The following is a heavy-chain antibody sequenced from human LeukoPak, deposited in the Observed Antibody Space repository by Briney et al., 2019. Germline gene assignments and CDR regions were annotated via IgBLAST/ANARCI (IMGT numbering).Heavy chain of an antibody. CDR1: GFTFRSFA. Sequence: GGSLRLSCEASGFTFRSFAMSWVRQAPGEGLEWLSGISASGHYIYQADSVKGRFTISRDNSKNTLCIEINSLRVEDTAVYYCARDGSWGDYQFYFYMDVWGKGTRVTVSS. CDR2: ISASGHYI. CDR3: ARDGSWGDYQFYFYMDV. J-gene: IGHJ6*03. V-gene: IGHV3-23*01. D-gene: IGHD2-2*01.